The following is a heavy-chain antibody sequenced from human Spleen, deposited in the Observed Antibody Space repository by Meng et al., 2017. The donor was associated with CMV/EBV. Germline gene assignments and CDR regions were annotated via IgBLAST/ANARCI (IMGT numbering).Heavy chain of an antibody. J-gene: IGHJ5*02. Sequence: GESLKISCAASGFTFSSYSMNWVRQAPGKGLEWVSYISSSSSTIYYADSVKGRFTISRDNAKNSLYLEMDSLRAEDTAVYYCVRDLPPYYDFWSGYLDLWGQGTLVTVSS. V-gene: IGHV3-48*04. CDR1: GFTFSSYS. CDR3: VRDLPPYYDFWSGYLDL. CDR2: ISSSSSTI. D-gene: IGHD3-3*01.